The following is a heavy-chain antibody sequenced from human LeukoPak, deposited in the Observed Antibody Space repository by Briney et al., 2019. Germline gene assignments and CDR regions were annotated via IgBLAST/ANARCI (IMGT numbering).Heavy chain of an antibody. J-gene: IGHJ4*02. CDR2: VYYSGSA. Sequence: SETLSLTCTVSGGSISTYYWSWIRQPPGKRLEWIGYVYYSGSAKYNSSLKSRVNISIDTSKNQFSLKLSSVTAADTAVYYCARSGGSYTLDVAYWGQGILVTVSS. CDR3: ARSGGSYTLDVAY. CDR1: GGSISTYY. V-gene: IGHV4-59*01. D-gene: IGHD1-26*01.